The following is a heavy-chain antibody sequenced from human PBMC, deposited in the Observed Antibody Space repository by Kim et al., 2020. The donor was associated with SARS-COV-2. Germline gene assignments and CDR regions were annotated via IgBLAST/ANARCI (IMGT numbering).Heavy chain of an antibody. D-gene: IGHD3-9*01. Sequence: SETLSLTCAVYGGSFSGYYWSWIRQPPGKGLECIGEINQSGSTNYNPSLQSRVTISVDTSKNQFFLKLSSVTAADTAVYYCARGGGVYYDLVTGYLGRPLDYWGQGNLVTVSS. J-gene: IGHJ4*02. V-gene: IGHV4-34*01. CDR1: GGSFSGYY. CDR3: ARGGGVYYDLVTGYLGRPLDY. CDR2: INQSGST.